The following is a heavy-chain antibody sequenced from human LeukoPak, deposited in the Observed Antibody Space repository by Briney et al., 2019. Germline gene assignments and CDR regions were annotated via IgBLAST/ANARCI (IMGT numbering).Heavy chain of an antibody. V-gene: IGHV3-23*01. CDR1: GFTFSSYA. CDR2: ISGSGGST. J-gene: IGHJ5*02. D-gene: IGHD3-22*01. CDR3: ATTRGDYYDSSGYPVP. Sequence: GGSLGLSCAASGFTFSSYAMSWVRQAPGKGLEWVSAISGSGGSTYYADSVKGRFTISRDNSKNTLYLQMNSLRAEDTAVYYCATTRGDYYDSSGYPVPWGQGTLVTVSS.